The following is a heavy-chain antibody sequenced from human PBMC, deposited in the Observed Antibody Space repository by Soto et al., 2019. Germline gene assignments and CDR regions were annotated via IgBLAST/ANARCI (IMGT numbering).Heavy chain of an antibody. CDR2: ISGSGGST. V-gene: IGHV3-23*01. D-gene: IGHD1-26*01. J-gene: IGHJ4*02. CDR1: GFTFSSYA. CDR3: ARRGSGSYYDY. Sequence: EVQLLESGGGLVQPGGSLRLSCAASGFTFSSYAMRWVRQAPVKGLEWVSAISGSGGSTYYADSVKGRFTISRDNSKNPLYLQRNSLRAEDTAVYYCARRGSGSYYDYWGQGTLVTVSS.